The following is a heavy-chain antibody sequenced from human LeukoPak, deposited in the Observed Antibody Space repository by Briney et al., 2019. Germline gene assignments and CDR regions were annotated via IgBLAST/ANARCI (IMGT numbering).Heavy chain of an antibody. Sequence: ASVKVSCKASGYTFTGYYMHWVRQAPGQGLEWMGWINPNSGGTNYAQKFQGRVTMTRDTSISTAYMELSRLRSDDTAVYYCAREILYTGYCSGGSFPRECYYYYMDVWGKGTTVTVSS. V-gene: IGHV1-2*02. J-gene: IGHJ6*03. CDR2: INPNSGGT. D-gene: IGHD2-15*01. CDR3: AREILYTGYCSGGSFPRECYYYYMDV. CDR1: GYTFTGYY.